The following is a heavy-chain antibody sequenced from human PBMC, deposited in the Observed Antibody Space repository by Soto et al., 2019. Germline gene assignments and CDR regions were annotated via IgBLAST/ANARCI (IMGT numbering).Heavy chain of an antibody. D-gene: IGHD2-2*01. CDR2: IIPIFGTA. CDR3: ARALGYCISTSCYQTDE. Sequence: QVKLVQSGAEVKKPWSSVKVSCKASGVTFSSYAISWVRQAPGQGLEWMGGIIPIFGTANYAQQFQGRVTITADESTSTAYMELSSLRSEDTAVYYCARALGYCISTSCYQTDEWGQGTLITVSS. CDR1: GVTFSSYA. J-gene: IGHJ4*02. V-gene: IGHV1-69*12.